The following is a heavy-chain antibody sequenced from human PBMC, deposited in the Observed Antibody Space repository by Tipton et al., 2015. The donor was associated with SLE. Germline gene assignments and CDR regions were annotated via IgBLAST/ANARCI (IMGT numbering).Heavy chain of an antibody. Sequence: TLSLTCTVSGGSISNFCCSWIRQTPGRGLEWLGYFCDSGRTNYNPSLKSRVTISVDTSKNQFSLKLSSVTAADTAVYYCVRVIGNYGSGSYLIVRVDAFEMWGQGSMVTVSS. D-gene: IGHD3-10*01. V-gene: IGHV4-59*12. J-gene: IGHJ3*02. CDR3: VRVIGNYGSGSYLIVRVDAFEM. CDR1: GGSISNFC. CDR2: FCDSGRT.